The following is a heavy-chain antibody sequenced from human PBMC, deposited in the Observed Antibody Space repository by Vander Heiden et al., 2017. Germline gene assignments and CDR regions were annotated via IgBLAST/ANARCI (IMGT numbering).Heavy chain of an antibody. CDR1: RHRSTSYW. V-gene: IGHV5-51*01. CDR3: PRFGNKREGGGIAVAGTKGWLDP. CDR2: IYPGDSDT. Sequence: EVHLVQSGAAVKTPGASPTISGKGSRHRSTSYWLACARQRPGKGLEWRSIIYPGDSDTKNSPSFKGQVTISSEKAVGTACLQWSSMKASDTAIYYCPRFGNKREGGGIAVAGTKGWLDPWGRGPLVNV. D-gene: IGHD6-19*01. J-gene: IGHJ5*02.